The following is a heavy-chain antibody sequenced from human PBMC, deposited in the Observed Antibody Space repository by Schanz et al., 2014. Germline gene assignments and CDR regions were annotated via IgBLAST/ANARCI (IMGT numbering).Heavy chain of an antibody. CDR3: AKHVRSLTGNDY. CDR2: ISDSGRTI. CDR1: GFRFRDYY. D-gene: IGHD3-9*01. J-gene: IGHJ4*02. V-gene: IGHV3-11*01. Sequence: QVQLVESGGGLVKPGGSLRLSCAASGFRFRDYYMSWIRQAPGKGLEWISKISDSGRTIVYADSMKGRFTISRDNAKNSLYLQMNSLRAEDTAVYYCAKHVRSLTGNDYWGQGTLVTVSS.